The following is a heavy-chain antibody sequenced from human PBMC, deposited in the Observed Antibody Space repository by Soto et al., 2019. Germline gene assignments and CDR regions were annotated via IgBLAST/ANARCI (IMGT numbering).Heavy chain of an antibody. CDR1: GFIFSNHW. V-gene: IGHV3-7*04. CDR2: IKQDGSET. D-gene: IGHD1-1*01. J-gene: IGHJ4*02. Sequence: EVYLVESGGALVQPGGSLRLSCAASGFIFSNHWMNWVRQGPGKGLEWVAIIKQDGSETTYVDSGGGRFTISRDNDKYSLYLQMNSWRDEDMVVYYCAGGTGWLTDKWGQGTLVTVSS. CDR3: AGGTGWLTDK.